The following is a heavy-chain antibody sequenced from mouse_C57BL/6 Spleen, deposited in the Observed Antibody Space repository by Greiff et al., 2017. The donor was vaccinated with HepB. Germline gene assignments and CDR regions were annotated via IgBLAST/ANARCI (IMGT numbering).Heavy chain of an antibody. CDR3: ARYNYGNYESAMDY. V-gene: IGHV7-3*01. CDR1: GFTFTDYY. J-gene: IGHJ4*01. Sequence: EVQLVESGGGLVQPGGSLSLSCAASGFTFTDYYMRWVRQPPGKALEWLGFIRNKANGYTTEYSASVKGRFTISRDNSQSNLYLQMNALRAEDSATYYCARYNYGNYESAMDYWGQGTSVTVSS. CDR2: IRNKANGYTT. D-gene: IGHD2-1*01.